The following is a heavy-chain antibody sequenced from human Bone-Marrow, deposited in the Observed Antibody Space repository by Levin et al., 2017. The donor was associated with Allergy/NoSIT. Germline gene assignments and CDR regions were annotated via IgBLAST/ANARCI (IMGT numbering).Heavy chain of an antibody. V-gene: IGHV3-30*18. CDR1: GFTFSSYG. J-gene: IGHJ3*02. CDR3: AKLSGWYEDAFDI. Sequence: GGSLRLSCAASGFTFSSYGMHWVRQAPGKGLEWVAVISYDGSNKYYADSVKGRFTISRDNSKNTLYLQMNSLRAEDTAVYYCAKLSGWYEDAFDIWGQGTMVTVSS. D-gene: IGHD6-19*01. CDR2: ISYDGSNK.